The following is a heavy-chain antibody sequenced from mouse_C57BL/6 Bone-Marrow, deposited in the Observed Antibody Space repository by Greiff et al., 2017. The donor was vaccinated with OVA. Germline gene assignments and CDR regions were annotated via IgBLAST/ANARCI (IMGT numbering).Heavy chain of an antibody. CDR2: IDPNGGGT. J-gene: IGHJ4*01. Sequence: QVQLQQPGAELVKPGASVKLSCKASGYTFTSYWMHWVKQRPGRGLEWIGRIDPNGGGTKYNEKFKSKATLTVDKPSSTAYMQLSSLTSEDSAVYYCAREGLSWVLIYYAMDYWGQGTSVTVSS. CDR3: AREGLSWVLIYYAMDY. CDR1: GYTFTSYW. V-gene: IGHV1-72*01. D-gene: IGHD1-1*01.